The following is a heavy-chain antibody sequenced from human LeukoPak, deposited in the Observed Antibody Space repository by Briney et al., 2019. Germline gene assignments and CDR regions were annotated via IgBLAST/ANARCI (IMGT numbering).Heavy chain of an antibody. CDR1: GFTFSNYW. J-gene: IGHJ4*02. CDR2: ISTDGSRT. CDR3: ARQMTPHGNFDY. D-gene: IGHD1-26*01. V-gene: IGHV3-74*01. Sequence: GGSLRLSCAASGFTFSNYWMHWVRQVPGKGLVWVSRISTDGSRTSYADSVKGRFTISRENAKNSLYLQMNSLRAEDTAVYYCARQMTPHGNFDYWGQGTLVTVSS.